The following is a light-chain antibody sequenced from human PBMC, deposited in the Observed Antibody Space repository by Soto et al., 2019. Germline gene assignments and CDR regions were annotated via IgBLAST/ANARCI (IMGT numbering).Light chain of an antibody. V-gene: IGKV3D-20*02. CDR2: DAS. CDR1: PSVSSSY. CDR3: QQSSNWPGRIT. Sequence: EIVLTPSPGTLSLSLWEIASLSCNASPSVSSSYLAWYQQKPGQAPRILIYDASNRATGIPARFSGSGSGTDFTLTIRRLETEDFAVYYCQQSSNWPGRITVGGGTQVDIK. J-gene: IGKJ4*01.